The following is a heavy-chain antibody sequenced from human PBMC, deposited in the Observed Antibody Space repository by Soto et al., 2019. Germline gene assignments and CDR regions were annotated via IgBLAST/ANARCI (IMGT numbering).Heavy chain of an antibody. D-gene: IGHD3-9*01. Sequence: EVQLVESGGGLVQPGGSLRLSCAASGFTVSSNYMSWVRQAPGKGLEWASVIYSGGSTYYADSVKGRFTISRHNSKNQLYLQMNSLRAEDTAGYYCARPYYDILIGYYTALGYWGQGTLVTVSS. CDR1: GFTVSSNY. CDR2: IYSGGST. V-gene: IGHV3-53*04. CDR3: ARPYYDILIGYYTALGY. J-gene: IGHJ4*02.